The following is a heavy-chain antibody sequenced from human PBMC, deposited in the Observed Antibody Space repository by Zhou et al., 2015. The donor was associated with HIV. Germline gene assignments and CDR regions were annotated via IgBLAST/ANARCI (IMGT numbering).Heavy chain of an antibody. Sequence: QVQLVQSGAEVKKPGSSVKVSCKASGGTFSSYAISWVRQAPGQGLEWMGGIIPIFGTANYAQKFQGRVTITADESTSTAYMELSSLRSEDTAVYYCARDDRPGLNSGLPGDDAFDIWGQGTMVTVSS. CDR1: GGTFSSYA. CDR2: IIPIFGTA. V-gene: IGHV1-69*01. D-gene: IGHD1-26*01. J-gene: IGHJ3*02. CDR3: ARDDRPGLNSGLPGDDAFDI.